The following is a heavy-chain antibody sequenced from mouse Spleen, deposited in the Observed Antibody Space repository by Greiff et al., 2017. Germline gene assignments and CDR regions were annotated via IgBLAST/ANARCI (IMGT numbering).Heavy chain of an antibody. J-gene: IGHJ1*03. V-gene: IGHV5-4*01. CDR1: GFTFSSYA. Sequence: EVKLVESGGGLVKPGGSLKLSCAASGFTFSSYAMSWVRQTPEKRLEWVATISDGGSYTYYPDNVKGRFTISRDNAKNNLYLQMSHLKSEDTAMYYCARDQPIYYDYDGYWYFDVWGTGTTVTVSS. CDR3: ARDQPIYYDYDGYWYFDV. D-gene: IGHD2-4*01. CDR2: ISDGGSYT.